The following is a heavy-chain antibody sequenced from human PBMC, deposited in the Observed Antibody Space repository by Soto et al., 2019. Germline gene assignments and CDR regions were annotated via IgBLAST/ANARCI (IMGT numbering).Heavy chain of an antibody. D-gene: IGHD3-3*01. CDR2: INHSGST. CDR3: ARVLTFGVVIRGFTWFDP. CDR1: GGSFSGYY. J-gene: IGHJ5*02. V-gene: IGHV4-34*01. Sequence: PSETLSLTCAVYGGSFSGYYWSWIRQPPGKGLEWIGEINHSGSTNYNPSLKSRVTISVDTSKNQFSLKLSSVTAADTAVYYCARVLTFGVVIRGFTWFDPWGQGTLVTVSS.